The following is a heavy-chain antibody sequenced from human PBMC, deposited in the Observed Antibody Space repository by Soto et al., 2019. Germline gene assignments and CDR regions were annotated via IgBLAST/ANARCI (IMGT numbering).Heavy chain of an antibody. V-gene: IGHV5-51*01. CDR2: IYPGDSDT. CDR3: ATSRRGSGSYYYYYGMDV. D-gene: IGHD3-10*01. J-gene: IGHJ6*02. CDR1: GYSFTSYW. Sequence: PGESLKISCKGSGYSFTSYWIGWVRQMPGKGLEWMGIIYPGDSDTRYSPSFQGQVTISADKSISTAYLQWSSLKASDTAMYYCATSRRGSGSYYYYYGMDVWGQGTTVTVSS.